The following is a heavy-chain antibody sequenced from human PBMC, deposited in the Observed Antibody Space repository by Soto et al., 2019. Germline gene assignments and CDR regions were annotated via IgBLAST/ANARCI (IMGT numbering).Heavy chain of an antibody. CDR1: GDSYSISTYP. CDR2: IYQSGVT. D-gene: IGHD6-19*01. J-gene: IGHJ5*02. Sequence: SETLSLTCTVSGDSYSISTYPWSWIRQPPGKALEWVGFIYQSGVTSYNPSLKSRVTISLDRSNNQCSLKLTSVTAADTAVYYCAGMPYTSGLRFDPWGPGTLVTVSS. CDR3: AGMPYTSGLRFDP. V-gene: IGHV4-30-2*01.